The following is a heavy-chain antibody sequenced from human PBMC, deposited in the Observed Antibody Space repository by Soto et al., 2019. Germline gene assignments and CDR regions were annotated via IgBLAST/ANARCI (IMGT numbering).Heavy chain of an antibody. J-gene: IGHJ4*02. Sequence: SETLSLTCTVSGGSISSYYWSWIRQPPGKGLEWIGYIYYSGSTNYNPSLKSRLTISVDTSKSQFSLNLSSVTAADTAIYYCASCGYYGYYFDYWGPGALVTVSS. CDR1: GGSISSYY. D-gene: IGHD3-22*01. CDR2: IYYSGST. CDR3: ASCGYYGYYFDY. V-gene: IGHV4-59*08.